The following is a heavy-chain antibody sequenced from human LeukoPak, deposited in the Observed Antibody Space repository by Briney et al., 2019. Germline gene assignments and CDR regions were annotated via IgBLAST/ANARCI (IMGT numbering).Heavy chain of an antibody. CDR3: ARLWSGSSHYYYYYMDV. D-gene: IGHD3-3*01. Sequence: PSETLSLTCAVYGGSFSGYYWSWIRQPPGKGLEWIGEINHSGSTNYNPSLKSRVTISVDTSKNQSSLKLSSVTAADTAVYYCARLWSGSSHYYYYYMDVWGKGTTVTVSS. J-gene: IGHJ6*03. CDR2: INHSGST. V-gene: IGHV4-34*01. CDR1: GGSFSGYY.